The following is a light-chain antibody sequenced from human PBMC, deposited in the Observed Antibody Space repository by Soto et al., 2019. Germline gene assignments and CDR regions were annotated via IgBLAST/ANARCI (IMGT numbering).Light chain of an antibody. Sequence: EIVLTQSPGTLSFSPGERATLSCRASQSVSSSYLAWYQKKPGQAPRLLIYGASSRATGIPARFSGGGSGTDFTLTISSLEPEDFAVYYCQQRKNWPRTFGQGTRWIS. CDR1: QSVSSSY. CDR3: QQRKNWPRT. CDR2: GAS. V-gene: IGKV3D-20*02. J-gene: IGKJ1*01.